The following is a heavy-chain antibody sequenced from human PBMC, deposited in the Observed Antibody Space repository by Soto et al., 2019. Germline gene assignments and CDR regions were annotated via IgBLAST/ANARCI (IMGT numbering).Heavy chain of an antibody. Sequence: GGSLRLSCAASGFTVSSTYMSWIRQAPGKGLEWVSYIGRSGSYTNYADSVKGRFTISRDNAKNSLHLQMNSLRAEDTAVYYCARDADILTGSDAFDIWGQGTMVTVSS. CDR2: IGRSGSYT. D-gene: IGHD3-9*01. J-gene: IGHJ3*02. CDR1: GFTVSSTY. CDR3: ARDADILTGSDAFDI. V-gene: IGHV3-11*05.